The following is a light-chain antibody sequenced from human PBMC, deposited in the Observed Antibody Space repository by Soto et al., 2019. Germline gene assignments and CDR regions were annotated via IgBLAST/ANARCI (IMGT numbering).Light chain of an antibody. Sequence: DFVMTQSPDSLAVSLGETATITCKSSQSVLYSSNNTNYLSWYQQKPGQPPKLLIYWASTRKSGVPDRISGSGSGTDFTLTISSLQAEDVAVYYCQQYYSIPLTYGGGTKVEIK. J-gene: IGKJ4*01. CDR3: QQYYSIPLT. CDR1: QSVLYSSNNTNY. V-gene: IGKV4-1*01. CDR2: WAS.